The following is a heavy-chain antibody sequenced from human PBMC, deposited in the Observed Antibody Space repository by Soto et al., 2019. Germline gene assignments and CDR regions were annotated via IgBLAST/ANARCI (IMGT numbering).Heavy chain of an antibody. CDR2: IYHSGST. Sequence: PSETLSLTCAVSSGSISSSNWWSWVRQPPGKGLEWIGEIYHSGSTNYNPSLKSRVTISVDKSKNQFSLKLSSVTAADTAVYFCARHPGGFCSSASCYTGGWFDSWGQGTLVTVSS. V-gene: IGHV4-4*02. CDR3: ARHPGGFCSSASCYTGGWFDS. J-gene: IGHJ5*01. D-gene: IGHD2-2*02. CDR1: SGSISSSNW.